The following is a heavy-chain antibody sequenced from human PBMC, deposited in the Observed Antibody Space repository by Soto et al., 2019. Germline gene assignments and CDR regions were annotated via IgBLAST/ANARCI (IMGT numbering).Heavy chain of an antibody. D-gene: IGHD3-22*01. J-gene: IGHJ3*02. V-gene: IGHV1-69*01. CDR2: IIPIFGTA. Sequence: QVQLVQSGAEVKKPGSSVKVSCKASGGTFSSYAIIWVRQAPGQGLEWMGGIIPIFGTANNAQKFQGRVTITADESTSTAHMELSSLRSEDTAVYFCARDLRVYDSSGYYSSAFDIWGQGTMVTVSS. CDR3: ARDLRVYDSSGYYSSAFDI. CDR1: GGTFSSYA.